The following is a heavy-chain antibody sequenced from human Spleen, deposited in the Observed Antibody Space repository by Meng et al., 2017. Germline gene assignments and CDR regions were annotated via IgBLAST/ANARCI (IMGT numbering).Heavy chain of an antibody. V-gene: IGHV6-1*01. D-gene: IGHD6-13*01. CDR2: TYYRSEWYI. CDR3: AREEQQLSGVGGFDY. CDR1: GDSFSSYSAA. Sequence: QLHQAAAGLVKLCETPPLTCAISGDSFSSYSAAWNWIRQSPSRGLEWLGRTYYRSEWYIDYLPSVKSRITINADTSKNQFSLQLNSVTPEDTAVYYCAREEQQLSGVGGFDYWGQGILVTVSS. J-gene: IGHJ4*02.